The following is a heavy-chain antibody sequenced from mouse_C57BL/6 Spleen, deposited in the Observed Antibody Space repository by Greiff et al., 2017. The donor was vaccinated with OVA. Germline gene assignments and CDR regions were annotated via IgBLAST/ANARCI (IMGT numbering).Heavy chain of an antibody. CDR1: GYTFTDYY. Sequence: VQLQQSGPELVKPGASVKISCKASGYTFTDYYMNWVKQSHGKSLEWIGDINPNNGGTSYNQKFKGKATLTVDKSSSTAYMELRSLTSEDSAVYYCARVDDSAFAYWGQGTLVTVSA. D-gene: IGHD2-4*01. CDR2: INPNNGGT. V-gene: IGHV1-26*01. J-gene: IGHJ3*01. CDR3: ARVDDSAFAY.